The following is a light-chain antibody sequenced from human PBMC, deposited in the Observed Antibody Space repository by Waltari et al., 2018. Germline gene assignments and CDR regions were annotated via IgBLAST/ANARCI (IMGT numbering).Light chain of an antibody. Sequence: EIVLTQXPGTLSLSPGERATLSCRASQSVSSSYLAWYQQKPGQAPRLLIYGASSRATGXXDRFSGSGSGTDFTLTIXRLEPEDFAVYYCQQYGSSPPALTFXGGTKVEIK. CDR2: GAS. V-gene: IGKV3-20*01. CDR3: QQYGSSPPALT. CDR1: QSVSSSY. J-gene: IGKJ4*01.